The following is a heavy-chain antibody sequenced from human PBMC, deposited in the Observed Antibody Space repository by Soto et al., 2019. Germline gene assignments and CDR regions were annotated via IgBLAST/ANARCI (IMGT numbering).Heavy chain of an antibody. CDR3: AKDEFAYSTIRQPFDY. V-gene: IGHV3-30*18. CDR1: GFTFSSYG. Sequence: QVQLVESGGGVVQPGRSLRLSCAASGFTFSSYGMHWVRQAPGKGLEWVAVISYDGSNKYYADSVKGRFTISRDNSKNTLYLQMNSLRAEDTAVHYCAKDEFAYSTIRQPFDYWGQGTLVTVSS. J-gene: IGHJ4*02. D-gene: IGHD4-4*01. CDR2: ISYDGSNK.